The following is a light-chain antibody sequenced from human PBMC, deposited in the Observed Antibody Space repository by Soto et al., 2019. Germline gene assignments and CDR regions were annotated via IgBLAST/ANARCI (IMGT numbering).Light chain of an antibody. CDR2: DVS. Sequence: QSALTQPASVSGSPGQSITISCTGTSSDVGGYNYVSWYQQHPGKAPKLMIYDVSNRPSAVSNRFSGSKSGNTASLTISGLQAEDEADYYCNSYTSSSTYLEMVFGGGTKLTVL. J-gene: IGLJ2*01. CDR1: SSDVGGYNY. V-gene: IGLV2-14*01. CDR3: NSYTSSSTYLEMV.